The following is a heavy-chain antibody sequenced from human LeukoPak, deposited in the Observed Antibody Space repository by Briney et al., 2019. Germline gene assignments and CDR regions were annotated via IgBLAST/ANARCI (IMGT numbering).Heavy chain of an antibody. J-gene: IGHJ4*02. CDR2: IYYSGST. Sequence: SPSETLSLTCTVSGGSIRTSSYYWGWIRQPPGKGLEWIGTIYYSGSTYYNPSLMSRVTISVDTSKNQFSLKLSSVTAADTAVYYCARMMNTYSARAYWGQGTLVTVSS. D-gene: IGHD3-16*01. V-gene: IGHV4-39*01. CDR1: GGSIRTSSYY. CDR3: ARMMNTYSARAY.